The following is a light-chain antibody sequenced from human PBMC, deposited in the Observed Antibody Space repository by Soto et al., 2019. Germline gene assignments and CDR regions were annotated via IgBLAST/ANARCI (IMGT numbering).Light chain of an antibody. CDR1: SSDVGRHDF. CDR3: SSFAGSNNLV. V-gene: IGLV2-8*01. CDR2: DVT. J-gene: IGLJ2*01. Sequence: QSALTQPPSASGSPGQTVTISCTGTSSDVGRHDFVSWYQKHPGKAPQLMIYDVTRRPSGVPVRFSGSKSGNTASLTVSRLQAEDEDDYYCSSFAGSNNLVFGGGTKLTVL.